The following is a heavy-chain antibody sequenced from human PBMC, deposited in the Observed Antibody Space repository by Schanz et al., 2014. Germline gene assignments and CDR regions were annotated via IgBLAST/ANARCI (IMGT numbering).Heavy chain of an antibody. V-gene: IGHV3-23*04. D-gene: IGHD3-10*01. CDR3: AKYRGYYRVSGSYRELEY. CDR1: GFTFSSYA. CDR2: IGVDGTTT. Sequence: VQLVESGGGVVQPGRSLRLSCAASGFTFSSYAMNWLRQAPGKGLEWVSVIGVDGTTTYYADSVKGRFTISRDNSKNTLYLQMNSLRPEDTAVYYCAKYRGYYRVSGSYRELEYWGQGTLVTVSS. J-gene: IGHJ4*02.